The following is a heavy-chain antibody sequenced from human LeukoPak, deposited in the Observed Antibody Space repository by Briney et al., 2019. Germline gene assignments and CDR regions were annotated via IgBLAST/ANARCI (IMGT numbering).Heavy chain of an antibody. CDR3: ARRSGVWYFDY. J-gene: IGHJ4*02. V-gene: IGHV4-39*01. CDR1: GGSITTHANY. D-gene: IGHD3-3*01. CDR2: VHYTGNT. Sequence: SETLSLTCTVSGGSITTHANYWAWIRQPPGRGLEWVGGVHYTGNTYSNTSLKSRVTMSVDTSKNQFSLNLSSVTAADTAVYYCARRSGVWYFDYWGRGILVTVSS.